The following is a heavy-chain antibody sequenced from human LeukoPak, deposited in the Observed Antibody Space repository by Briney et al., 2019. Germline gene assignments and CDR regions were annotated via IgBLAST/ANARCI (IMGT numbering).Heavy chain of an antibody. CDR2: IYTSGST. CDR1: GGSISSGSYY. Sequence: SETLSLTCTVSGGSISSGSYYWSWIRQPAGKGLEWIGRIYTSGSTNYNPSLKSRVTISVDTSKNQFSLKLSSVTAADTAVYYCARGLNYYGSGSYYPWFDPWGQGTLVTVSS. D-gene: IGHD3-10*01. CDR3: ARGLNYYGSGSYYPWFDP. V-gene: IGHV4-61*02. J-gene: IGHJ5*02.